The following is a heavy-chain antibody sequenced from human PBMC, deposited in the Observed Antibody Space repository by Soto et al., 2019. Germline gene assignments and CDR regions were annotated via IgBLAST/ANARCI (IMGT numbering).Heavy chain of an antibody. D-gene: IGHD3-3*02. CDR2: ISSSGNTI. J-gene: IGHJ4*02. Sequence: EGSLTLSCAASGFSFSTYEMNWVRQAPGKGLEWVSYISSSGNTIYYADSVKGRFTISRDNAKNSLFLQMNSLRVEDTAFYYCARSPFLECNWAQGTLVTVSS. V-gene: IGHV3-48*03. CDR1: GFSFSTYE. CDR3: ARSPFLECN.